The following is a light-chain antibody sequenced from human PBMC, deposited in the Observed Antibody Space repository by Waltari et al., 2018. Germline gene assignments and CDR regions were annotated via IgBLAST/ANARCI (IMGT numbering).Light chain of an antibody. CDR2: DTS. CDR1: QYLSTY. V-gene: IGKV3-11*01. CDR3: HQRSDWPLT. Sequence: EIVLTQSPSTLSLSPGERATLSCRASQYLSTYLALYQQKPGQAPRLLIYDTSKRATGIPARFSGSRSGTGFTLTISSLEPEDFAVYYCHQRSDWPLTFGGGTKVEV. J-gene: IGKJ4*01.